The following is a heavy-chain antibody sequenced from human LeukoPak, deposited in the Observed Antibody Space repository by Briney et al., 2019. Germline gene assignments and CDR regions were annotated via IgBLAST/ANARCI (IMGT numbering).Heavy chain of an antibody. J-gene: IGHJ4*02. V-gene: IGHV3-74*03. D-gene: IGHD3-22*01. CDR1: RFTFSSYW. Sequence: AGGSLSLSWAASRFTFSSYWIHWVRHAPGKWLVWVSRIHSDGSSTTYADSVRGRFTITRDDDKDTLYLKMNSLRAEDTAVYYCERSGWPYYFDYWGQGTLVTVSS. CDR3: ERSGWPYYFDY. CDR2: IHSDGSST.